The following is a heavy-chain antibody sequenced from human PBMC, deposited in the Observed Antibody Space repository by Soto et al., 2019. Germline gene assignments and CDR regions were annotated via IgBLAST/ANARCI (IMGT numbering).Heavy chain of an antibody. D-gene: IGHD2-21*02. V-gene: IGHV1-69*12. CDR1: GGTFSSYA. CDR2: IIPIFGTA. Sequence: QVQLVQSGAEVKKPGSSVKVSCKASGGTFSSYAISWVRQAPGQGLEWMGGIIPIFGTANYAQKFQGRVTITADESTSTAYMELSSLRSEDTAVYYCARGTPYCGGDCSSGYFDLWGRGTLVTVSS. J-gene: IGHJ2*01. CDR3: ARGTPYCGGDCSSGYFDL.